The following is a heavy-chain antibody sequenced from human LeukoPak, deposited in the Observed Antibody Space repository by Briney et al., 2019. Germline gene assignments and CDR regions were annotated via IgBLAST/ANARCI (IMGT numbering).Heavy chain of an antibody. CDR1: GFTFRNYG. CDR3: AKAGYSSSWYVDY. V-gene: IGHV3-30*18. CDR2: ISNDGSNK. Sequence: GGSLRLSCAASGFTFRNYGMHWVRQAPGKGLEWVAVISNDGSNKYYADSVKGRFTISRDNSKNTLYLQMNSLRAEDTAVYYCAKAGYSSSWYVDYWGQGTLVLVSS. J-gene: IGHJ4*02. D-gene: IGHD6-13*01.